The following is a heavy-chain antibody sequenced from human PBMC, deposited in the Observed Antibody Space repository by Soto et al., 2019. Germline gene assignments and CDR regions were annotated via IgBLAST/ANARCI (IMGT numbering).Heavy chain of an antibody. CDR2: INPGTGDT. Sequence: QVQLVQSGAEVKRPGASVKVSCKTSGYSFTTYALLWLRQAPGQGLEWMGWINPGTGDTKYSQNFQGRVTITRDTSATTVYMDLSSLRSEDTSVYYCARDAYSSGWRTVDYWGQGTLVTVSS. V-gene: IGHV1-3*01. J-gene: IGHJ4*02. CDR1: GYSFTTYA. D-gene: IGHD6-19*01. CDR3: ARDAYSSGWRTVDY.